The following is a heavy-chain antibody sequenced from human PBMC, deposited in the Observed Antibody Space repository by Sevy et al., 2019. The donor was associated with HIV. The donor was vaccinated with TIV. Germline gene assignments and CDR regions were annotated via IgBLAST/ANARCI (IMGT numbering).Heavy chain of an antibody. J-gene: IGHJ4*02. V-gene: IGHV4-59*08. CDR1: GGSITSLY. D-gene: IGHD1-26*01. CDR2: IYYNGHI. Sequence: TLSLTCTVSGGSITSLYWNWIRQPPGKGLEWIANIYYNGHINYIPSLKSRVTLSLDTSKNQFSLRLSSVTAADTAMYYCAGENAWGRGYSWGQGTLVTVSS. CDR3: AGENAWGRGYS.